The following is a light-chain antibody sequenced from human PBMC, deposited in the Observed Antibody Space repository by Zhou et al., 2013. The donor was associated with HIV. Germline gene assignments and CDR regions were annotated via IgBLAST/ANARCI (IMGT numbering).Light chain of an antibody. CDR3: QQYKSYPFT. J-gene: IGKJ3*01. Sequence: DIQMTQSPSSLSASVGDRVTITCRASQSISSYLNWYQQKPGKAPVSLIYAASRLQSGVPSRFSGSGSGTDFSLTISSLQPEDFATYYCQQYKSYPFTFGPGTKV. CDR2: AAS. V-gene: IGKV1-16*01. CDR1: QSISSY.